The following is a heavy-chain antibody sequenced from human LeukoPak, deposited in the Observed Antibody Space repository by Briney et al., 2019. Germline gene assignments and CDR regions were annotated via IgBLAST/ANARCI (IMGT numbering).Heavy chain of an antibody. CDR1: GFTFDDYA. CDR3: AKMVSPDAFDI. CDR2: ISWNSGSI. J-gene: IGHJ3*02. Sequence: GGSLRLSCATSGFTFDDYAMHWVRQAPGKGLEWVSGISWNSGSIGYADSVKGRFTISRDNAKNSLYLQMNSLRAEDTALYYCAKMVSPDAFDIWGQGTMVTVSS. D-gene: IGHD4-23*01. V-gene: IGHV3-9*01.